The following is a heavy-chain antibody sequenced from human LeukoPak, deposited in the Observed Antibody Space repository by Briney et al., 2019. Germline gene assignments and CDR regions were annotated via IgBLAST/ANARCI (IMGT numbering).Heavy chain of an antibody. D-gene: IGHD3-10*01. V-gene: IGHV3-30-3*02. J-gene: IGHJ6*02. CDR1: GFTFSSYA. CDR2: ISYDGSNK. Sequence: GRSLRLSCAASGFTFSSYAMHWVRQAPGKGLEWVAVISYDGSNKYYADSVKGRFTISRDNSKNTLYLQMNSLRAEDTAVYYCAKTHWFGESYGMDVWGQGTTVTVSS. CDR3: AKTHWFGESYGMDV.